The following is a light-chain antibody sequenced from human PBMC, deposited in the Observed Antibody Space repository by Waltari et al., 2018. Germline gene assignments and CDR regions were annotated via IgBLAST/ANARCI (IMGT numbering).Light chain of an antibody. Sequence: QSALTQPPSASGSPGQSVTISCTGTSSDVGRYNYVSWYQQHPGKAPKLMIYGVSKRPSGVPARLSGSKSGNTASLTVSGLQTEDEADYYCSSYAGSNNVVFGGGTKLTVL. V-gene: IGLV2-8*01. CDR3: SSYAGSNNVV. J-gene: IGLJ2*01. CDR1: SSDVGRYNY. CDR2: GVS.